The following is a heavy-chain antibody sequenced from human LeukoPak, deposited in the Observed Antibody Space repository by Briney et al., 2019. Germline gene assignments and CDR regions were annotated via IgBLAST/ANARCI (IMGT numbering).Heavy chain of an antibody. V-gene: IGHV2-5*01. Sequence: ESGPTLVKPTQTLTLTCTFSGFSLSSSGVGVGWIRQPPGRALEWLALIYWKDEQRYSPALKNRLTITKDTSKNQVVLTMTNMDPVDTATYYCAHSPAHDYAFWSGSFQRKQIRYFDSWGQGTLVTVSS. CDR3: AHSPAHDYAFWSGSFQRKQIRYFDS. D-gene: IGHD3-3*01. CDR2: IYWKDEQ. J-gene: IGHJ4*02. CDR1: GFSLSSSGVG.